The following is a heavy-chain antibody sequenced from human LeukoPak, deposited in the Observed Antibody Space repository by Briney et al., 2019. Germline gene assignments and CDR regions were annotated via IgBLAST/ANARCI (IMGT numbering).Heavy chain of an antibody. J-gene: IGHJ3*02. D-gene: IGHD3-10*01. V-gene: IGHV4-59*01. Sequence: SETLSLTCTVSGGSISSYYWSWIRQPPGKGLEWIGYIYYSGSTNYNPSLKSRITISVDTSKNQFSLELSSATAADTAVYYFARGPGVTNDAFDIWGQGTMVTVSS. CDR3: ARGPGVTNDAFDI. CDR1: GGSISSYY. CDR2: IYYSGST.